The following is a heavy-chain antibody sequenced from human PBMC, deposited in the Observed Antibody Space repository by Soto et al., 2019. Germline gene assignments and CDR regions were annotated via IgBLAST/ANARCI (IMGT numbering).Heavy chain of an antibody. CDR1: GYTFTNYF. CDR3: ARDRGGSGWYYLEY. J-gene: IGHJ4*02. Sequence: ASVKVSCKASGYTFTNYFMHWVRQAPGQGLEWMGIIYPSGGSTSNAQNLQGRVTLTRDTSTSTVYMELSSLRLEDTAVYYCARDRGGSGWYYLEYWGQGTLVTVSS. D-gene: IGHD6-19*01. CDR2: IYPSGGST. V-gene: IGHV1-46*01.